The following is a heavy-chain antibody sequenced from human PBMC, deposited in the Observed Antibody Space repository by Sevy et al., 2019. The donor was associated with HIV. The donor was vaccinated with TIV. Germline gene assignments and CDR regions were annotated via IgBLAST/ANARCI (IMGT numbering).Heavy chain of an antibody. CDR3: LRGGGDY. CDR1: GFTFSDYW. V-gene: IGHV3-7*01. D-gene: IGHD2-15*01. Sequence: GGSLRLSCVASGFTFSDYWMTWVRQAPGKGLEWVASINRDGSDEYHADYVKGRFEISRPIVKKSLFLQMNGLRIEDRAVYYCLRGGGDYWGQETLVTVSS. CDR2: INRDGSDE. J-gene: IGHJ4*02.